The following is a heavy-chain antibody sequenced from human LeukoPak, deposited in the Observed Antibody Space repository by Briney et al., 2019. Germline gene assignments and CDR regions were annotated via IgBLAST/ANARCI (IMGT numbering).Heavy chain of an antibody. CDR1: GYTFTNFG. CDR2: ITPYNGKT. J-gene: IGHJ4*02. CDR3: ARVRDTYADY. Sequence: ASVKVSCKASGYTFTNFGIGWVRQAPGQGLAWMGWITPYNGKTYYPQKFQGRVTLTTDTSTSTAYMELRSLRSDDTAVYYCARVRDTYADYWGQGTLVTVSS. V-gene: IGHV1-18*01. D-gene: IGHD5-18*01.